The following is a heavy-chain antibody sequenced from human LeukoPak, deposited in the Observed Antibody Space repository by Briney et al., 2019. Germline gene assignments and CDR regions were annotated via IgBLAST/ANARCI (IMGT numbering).Heavy chain of an antibody. V-gene: IGHV3-73*01. Sequence: GGSLRLSCAASGFTFSGSAMHWVRQASGKGLEWVGRIRSKANSYATAYAASVKGRFTISRDDSKNTAYLQMNSLKTEDTAVYYCSVLWGLKGFDYWGQGTLVTVSS. CDR1: GFTFSGSA. D-gene: IGHD2-21*02. CDR3: SVLWGLKGFDY. CDR2: IRSKANSYAT. J-gene: IGHJ4*02.